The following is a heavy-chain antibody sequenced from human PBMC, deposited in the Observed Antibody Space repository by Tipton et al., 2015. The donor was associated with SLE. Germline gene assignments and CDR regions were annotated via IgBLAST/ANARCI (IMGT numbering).Heavy chain of an antibody. CDR2: IYYSGST. CDR3: ARGRSSSWYYFDY. CDR1: GFTFSSYS. V-gene: IGHV4-59*01. D-gene: IGHD6-13*01. J-gene: IGHJ4*02. Sequence: LRLSCAASGFTFSSYSMNWIRQPPGKGLEWIGYIYYSGSTYYNPSLKSRVTISVDTSKNQFSLKLSSVTAADTAVYYCARGRSSSWYYFDYWGQGTLVTVSS.